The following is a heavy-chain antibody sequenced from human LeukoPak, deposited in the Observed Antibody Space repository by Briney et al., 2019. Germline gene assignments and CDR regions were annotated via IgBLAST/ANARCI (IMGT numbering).Heavy chain of an antibody. CDR2: INHSGST. D-gene: IGHD5-18*01. CDR3: ARRGYSYGHHFDY. CDR1: GGSFSGYY. J-gene: IGHJ4*02. Sequence: SETLSLTCAVYGGSFSGYYWSWIRQPPGKGLEWIGEINHSGSTNYNPSPKSRVTISVDTSKNQFSLKLSSVTAADTAVYYCARRGYSYGHHFDYWGQGTLVTVSS. V-gene: IGHV4-34*01.